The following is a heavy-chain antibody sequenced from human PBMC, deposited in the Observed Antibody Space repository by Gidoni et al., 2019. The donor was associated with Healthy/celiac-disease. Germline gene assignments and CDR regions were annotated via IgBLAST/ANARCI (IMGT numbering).Heavy chain of an antibody. CDR2: IYYSGST. Sequence: QVQLQESGPGLVKPSETLSLTCTVSGGSVSSGSYYWSWIRQPPGKGLEWIGYIYYSGSTNYNPSLKSRVTISVDTSKNQFSLKLSSVTAADTAVYYCAREGEDLLPFDYWGQGTLVTVSS. CDR1: GGSVSSGSYY. D-gene: IGHD3-16*01. J-gene: IGHJ4*02. V-gene: IGHV4-61*01. CDR3: AREGEDLLPFDY.